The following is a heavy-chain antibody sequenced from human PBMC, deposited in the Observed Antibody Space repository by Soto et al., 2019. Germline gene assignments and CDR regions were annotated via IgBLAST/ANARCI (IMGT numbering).Heavy chain of an antibody. D-gene: IGHD3-16*02. Sequence: GGSLRLSCAASGFTFSSYAMNWVRQAPGKGLEWVSYISSSSSTIYYADCVKGRFTISRDNAKNSLYLQMNSLRAEDTAVYYCAKDRVRITFGGVIAPYFDYWGQGTLVTVSS. CDR1: GFTFSSYA. V-gene: IGHV3-48*01. CDR3: AKDRVRITFGGVIAPYFDY. J-gene: IGHJ4*02. CDR2: ISSSSSTI.